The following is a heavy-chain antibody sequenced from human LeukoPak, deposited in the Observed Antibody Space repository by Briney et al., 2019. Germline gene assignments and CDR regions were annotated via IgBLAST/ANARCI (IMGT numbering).Heavy chain of an antibody. CDR2: IDHSGST. J-gene: IGHJ5*02. Sequence: SETLSPTCAVSGGSISSSNWWTWVRQPPGKGLEWIGEIDHSGSTNYNPSLKSRVTISVDKSKNQFSLKLSSVTAADTAVYYCARGRQRWLQSSKPNWFDPWGQGTLVTVSS. CDR1: GGSISSSNW. D-gene: IGHD5-12*01. CDR3: ARGRQRWLQSSKPNWFDP. V-gene: IGHV4-4*02.